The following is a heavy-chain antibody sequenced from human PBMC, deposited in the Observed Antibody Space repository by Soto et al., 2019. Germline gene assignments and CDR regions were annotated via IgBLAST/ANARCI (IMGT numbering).Heavy chain of an antibody. CDR2: IYYSGST. J-gene: IGHJ4*02. D-gene: IGHD6-13*01. Sequence: SETLSLTCTVSGGSISSYYWSWIRQPPGKGLEWIGYIYYSGSTNYNPSLKSRVTISVDTSKNQFSLKLSSVTAADTAVYYCARAASSSWYFFDYWGQGTLVTVSS. CDR3: ARAASSSWYFFDY. CDR1: GGSISSYY. V-gene: IGHV4-59*01.